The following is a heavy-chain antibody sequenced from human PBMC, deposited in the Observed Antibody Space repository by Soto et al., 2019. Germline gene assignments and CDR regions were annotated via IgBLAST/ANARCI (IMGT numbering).Heavy chain of an antibody. CDR3: ARNQGDSSSPIDY. CDR1: GGTFSSYT. Sequence: QVQLVQSGAEVKKPGSSVKVSCKASGGTFSSYTISWVRQAPGQGLEWMGRIIPILGIANYAQKFQGRVTITADKSTSTAYMELSSLRSEDTAVYYCARNQGDSSSPIDYWGQGTLVIVSS. J-gene: IGHJ4*02. CDR2: IIPILGIA. V-gene: IGHV1-69*02. D-gene: IGHD6-6*01.